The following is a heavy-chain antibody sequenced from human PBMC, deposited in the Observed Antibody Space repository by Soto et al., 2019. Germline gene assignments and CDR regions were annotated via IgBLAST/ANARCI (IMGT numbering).Heavy chain of an antibody. CDR3: ARGIPGLHITIDY. D-gene: IGHD2-2*02. CDR1: GFTFSSYG. CDR2: IWYDGSNK. V-gene: IGHV3-33*01. J-gene: IGHJ4*02. Sequence: QVQLVESGGGVVQPGRSLRLSCAASGFTFSSYGMHWVRQAPGKGLEWVAVIWYDGSNKYSADSVKGRFTISRDNSKNTLYLQMNSLRAEDTAVYYCARGIPGLHITIDYWGQGTLVTVSS.